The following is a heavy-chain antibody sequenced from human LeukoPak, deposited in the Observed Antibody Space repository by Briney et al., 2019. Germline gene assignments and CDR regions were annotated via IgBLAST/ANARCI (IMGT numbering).Heavy chain of an antibody. Sequence: SETLSLTCTVSGGSISSGGYYWSWIRQHPGKGLEWIGYIYYSGSTYYNPSLKSRVTISVDTSKNQFSLKLSSVTAADTAVYYCAGYGSGSYLIDYWGQGTLVTVSS. J-gene: IGHJ4*02. CDR2: IYYSGST. V-gene: IGHV4-31*03. CDR1: GGSISSGGYY. CDR3: AGYGSGSYLIDY. D-gene: IGHD3-10*01.